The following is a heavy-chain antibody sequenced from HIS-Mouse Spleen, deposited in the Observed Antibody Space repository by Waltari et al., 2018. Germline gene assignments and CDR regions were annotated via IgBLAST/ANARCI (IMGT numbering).Heavy chain of an antibody. Sequence: QLQLQESGPGLVKPSETLSLTCTVSGGSISSSSYYWGWIRQPPGKGLEWIGSSNYSGSTYYNPSLQSRVTISVATSKNQFSLKLSSVTAADTAVYYCAREIPYSSSWYDWYFDLWGRGTLVTVSS. CDR1: GGSISSSSYY. CDR2: SNYSGST. J-gene: IGHJ2*01. CDR3: AREIPYSSSWYDWYFDL. D-gene: IGHD6-13*01. V-gene: IGHV4-39*07.